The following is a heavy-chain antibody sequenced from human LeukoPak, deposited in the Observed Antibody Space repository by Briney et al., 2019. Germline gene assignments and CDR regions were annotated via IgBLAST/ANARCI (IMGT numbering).Heavy chain of an antibody. CDR1: GYTFTNYA. V-gene: IGHV1-18*01. Sequence: ASVKVSCKASGYTFTNYAIIWVRQAPGQGLEWMGWITTYNGFTNYAQELQGRVTMTTDTSTTTAYMELRSLRSDDTAVYYCARGVAAAIGGGLIYYRYYMDVWGRGTTVTVSS. CDR2: ITTYNGFT. CDR3: ARGVAAAIGGGLIYYRYYMDV. D-gene: IGHD1-26*01. J-gene: IGHJ6*03.